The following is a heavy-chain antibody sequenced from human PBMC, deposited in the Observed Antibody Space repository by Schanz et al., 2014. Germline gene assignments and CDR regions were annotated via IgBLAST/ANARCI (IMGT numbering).Heavy chain of an antibody. V-gene: IGHV1-69*02. CDR3: ASSGAGYSSSWDFDY. CDR1: RSTFSSYT. Sequence: QVQLVQSGAEVKKPGSSVKVSCKASRSTFSSYTISWVRQAPGQGLEWMGRIISILGIPNYAQKFQGRVTITADRSTSTAYMDVSSLRSEDTAVYYCASSGAGYSSSWDFDYWGQGTLVTVSS. J-gene: IGHJ4*02. CDR2: IISILGIP. D-gene: IGHD6-13*01.